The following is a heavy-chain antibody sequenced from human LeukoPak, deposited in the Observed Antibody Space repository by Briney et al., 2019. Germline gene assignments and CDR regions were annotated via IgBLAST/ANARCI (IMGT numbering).Heavy chain of an antibody. D-gene: IGHD1-26*01. CDR2: INPNSGGT. J-gene: IGHJ3*02. CDR1: GYTFTGNY. CDR3: ARVPRLIVGATVAFDI. V-gene: IGHV1-2*06. Sequence: ASVKVSCKXSGYTFTGNYMHWVRQAPRQGLEWMGRINPNSGGTNYPQKFQGRVTMTRDTSISTAYMELSRLRSDDTAVYYCARVPRLIVGATVAFDIWGQGTMVTVSS.